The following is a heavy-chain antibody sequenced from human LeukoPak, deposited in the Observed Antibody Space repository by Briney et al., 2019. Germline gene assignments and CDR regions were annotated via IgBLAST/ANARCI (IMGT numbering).Heavy chain of an antibody. CDR1: GDSITSHY. CDR3: ARQSSVAGTHWFDP. Sequence: SETLSLTCAVSGDSITSHYWSWLRQPPGKGPEWIGYIHTNGNTNSKSSLKSRVTMSVDTSKNQLSLKLTSVTAADTAVYYCARQSSVAGTHWFDPWGQGTLVTVSS. CDR2: IHTNGNT. J-gene: IGHJ5*02. D-gene: IGHD2-15*01. V-gene: IGHV4-4*09.